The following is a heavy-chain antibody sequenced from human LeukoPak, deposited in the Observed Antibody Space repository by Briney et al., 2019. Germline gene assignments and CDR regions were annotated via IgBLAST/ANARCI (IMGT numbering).Heavy chain of an antibody. V-gene: IGHV3-74*01. CDR1: AFNFTAYW. J-gene: IGHJ5*02. CDR2: INSGGTTT. Sequence: GGSLRLSSASSAFNFTAYWMHWVRQDPRQGLLWVARINSGGTTTNYADSVKGRFTISRDNAKNTLFLQMNSLRAEDTAVYFCAVSNGGYGPWGQGALVTVSS. D-gene: IGHD5-12*01. CDR3: AVSNGGYGP.